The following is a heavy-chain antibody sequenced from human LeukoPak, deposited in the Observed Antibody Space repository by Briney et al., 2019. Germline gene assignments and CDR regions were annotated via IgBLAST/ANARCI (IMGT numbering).Heavy chain of an antibody. Sequence: SETLSLTCAFYGGSFTGYSWSWIRQSPGKGLEWIGVVNHGGSTNYNPSLKSRVTISIDTSMNQFSLNLTSVSAAGTAVYYCARGRSNYGPWGPGTLVTVSS. CDR2: VNHGGST. D-gene: IGHD4-17*01. CDR1: GGSFTGYS. CDR3: ARGRSNYGP. J-gene: IGHJ5*02. V-gene: IGHV4-34*01.